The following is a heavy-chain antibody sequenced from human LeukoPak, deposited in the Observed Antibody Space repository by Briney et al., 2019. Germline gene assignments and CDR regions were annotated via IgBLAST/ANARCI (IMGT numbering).Heavy chain of an antibody. J-gene: IGHJ4*02. CDR3: ARRRYSGSSQHFDY. Sequence: GGSLRLSCAASEFTFSSYEMNWVRQAPGKGLEWVSYISSSGSTILYADSVTGRFSISRDNAKNSLFLQMNSLRAEDTAVYYCARRRYSGSSQHFDYWGQGTLVTVSS. CDR2: ISSSGSTI. D-gene: IGHD1-26*01. V-gene: IGHV3-48*03. CDR1: EFTFSSYE.